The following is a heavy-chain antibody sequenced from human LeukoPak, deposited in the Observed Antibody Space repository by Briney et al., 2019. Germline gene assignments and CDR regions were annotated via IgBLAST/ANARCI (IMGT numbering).Heavy chain of an antibody. CDR3: AKVSDILTGYYNDFDY. D-gene: IGHD3-9*01. J-gene: IGHJ4*02. CDR2: ITSDGRST. CDR1: GSTFSSTW. V-gene: IGHV3-74*01. Sequence: GGSLRLSCVVSGSTFSSTWMHWVRQAPGKGLVWVSRITSDGRSTSYADSVKGRFTISRDNAKSTLYLQMNSLRAEDTAVYYCAKVSDILTGYYNDFDYWGQGTLVTVSS.